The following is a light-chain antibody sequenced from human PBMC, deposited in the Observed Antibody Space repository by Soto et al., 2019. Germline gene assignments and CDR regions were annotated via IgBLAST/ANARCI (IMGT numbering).Light chain of an antibody. V-gene: IGKV1-9*01. CDR3: QQLKSYPPT. J-gene: IGKJ4*01. CDR2: AAS. Sequence: DIQMTQSPSSLSASVGDRVTITCRASQSIANYLNWYQQKPGTAPKLLIFAASSLQSGVPSRLSGSGSGTEFALTISSLQPEDFATYYCQQLKSYPPTFGGGTKVDIK. CDR1: QSIANY.